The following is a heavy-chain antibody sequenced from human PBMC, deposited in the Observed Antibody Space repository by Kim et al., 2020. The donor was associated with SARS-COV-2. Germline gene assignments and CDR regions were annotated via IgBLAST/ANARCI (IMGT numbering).Heavy chain of an antibody. D-gene: IGHD6-13*01. CDR1: GGSFNGYF. CDR3: VRDSTGAGPFIDY. V-gene: IGHV4-34*01. CDR2: INYSGTT. J-gene: IGHJ4*02. Sequence: TLSLTCVVYGGSFNGYFWGWIRQPPGEGLEWIGEINYSGTTNYNPSLKSRVTISLDTSKKQFSLKVNSVTAADTAMYYCVRDSTGAGPFIDYWGQGTLVTVSS.